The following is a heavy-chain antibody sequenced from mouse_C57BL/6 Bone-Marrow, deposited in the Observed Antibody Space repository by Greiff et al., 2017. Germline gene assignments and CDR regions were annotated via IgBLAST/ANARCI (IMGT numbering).Heavy chain of an antibody. Sequence: VQLQQSGAELARPGASVKLSCKASGYTFTSYGISWVKQRPGQGLEWIGEIYPRSGNTYYNEKFKGKATLTADKSSSTAYMELRSLTSEDSAVYFCARSGNDYSWFAYWGQGTLVTVSA. D-gene: IGHD2-4*01. CDR1: GYTFTSYG. CDR2: IYPRSGNT. CDR3: ARSGNDYSWFAY. J-gene: IGHJ3*01. V-gene: IGHV1-81*01.